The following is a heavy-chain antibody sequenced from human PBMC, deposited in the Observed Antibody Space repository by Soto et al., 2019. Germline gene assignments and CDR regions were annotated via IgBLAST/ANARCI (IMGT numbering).Heavy chain of an antibody. D-gene: IGHD3-10*01. J-gene: IGHJ6*02. Sequence: QVRLVQSGAEVKKPGASVKVSCKASGYTFTSYGISWVRQAPGQGLEWMGWISAYNGNTNYAQKLQGRVTMTTDTSTGTAYMELRSLRSDDTAVYYCARVLPPHYYGSGSPYYGYGMVVWGQGTTVTVSS. CDR1: GYTFTSYG. CDR2: ISAYNGNT. V-gene: IGHV1-18*01. CDR3: ARVLPPHYYGSGSPYYGYGMVV.